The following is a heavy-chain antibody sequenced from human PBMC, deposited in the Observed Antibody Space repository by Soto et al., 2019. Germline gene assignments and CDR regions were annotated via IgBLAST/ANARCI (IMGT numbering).Heavy chain of an antibody. CDR2: ISAYNGNT. V-gene: IGHV1-18*01. CDR3: AREKHYYDSSGYYPKAYDAFDI. Sequence: QVQLVRSGAEVKKPGASVKVSCKASGYTFTSYGISWVRQAPGQGLEWMGWISAYNGNTNYAQKLQGRVTMTTDTSTSTAYMELRSLRSDDTAVYYCAREKHYYDSSGYYPKAYDAFDIWGQGTMVTVSS. CDR1: GYTFTSYG. J-gene: IGHJ3*02. D-gene: IGHD3-22*01.